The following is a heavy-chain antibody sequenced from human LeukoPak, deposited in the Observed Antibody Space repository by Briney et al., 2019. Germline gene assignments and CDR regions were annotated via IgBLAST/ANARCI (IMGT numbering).Heavy chain of an antibody. J-gene: IGHJ3*02. Sequence: ASVKVSCKVSGYSLTELSMQWVRQILGIGLEWMGAFDAGDAETIYAQKFQGRVTLTEDTSTDTAYMELTSLRPEDTAVYFCATFVPDSDSSDFYIHAFHIWGRGTMVTVSS. V-gene: IGHV1-24*01. CDR1: GYSLTELS. D-gene: IGHD3-22*01. CDR2: FDAGDAET. CDR3: ATFVPDSDSSDFYIHAFHI.